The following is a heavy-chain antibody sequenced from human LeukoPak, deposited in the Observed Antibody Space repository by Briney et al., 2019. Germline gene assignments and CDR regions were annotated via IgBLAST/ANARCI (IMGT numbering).Heavy chain of an antibody. CDR3: VRDLLEGERYFDF. D-gene: IGHD3-16*01. Sequence: PGGSLRLSCAPSLFTSSSYSMNRVRQAPGKEGEWVSSISSSSSYIYYADSVKGRFTISRDNAKNSLYLQMNSLRAEDRAVYYCVRDLLEGERYFDFWGQGTLVTVSS. V-gene: IGHV3-21*01. J-gene: IGHJ4*02. CDR2: ISSSSSYI. CDR1: LFTSSSYS.